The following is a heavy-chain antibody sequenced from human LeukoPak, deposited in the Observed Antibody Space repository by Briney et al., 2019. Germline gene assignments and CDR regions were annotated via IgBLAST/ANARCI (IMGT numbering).Heavy chain of an antibody. D-gene: IGHD2-2*01. CDR1: GGTFSSYA. CDR3: ARSSRYCSSTSCYDSYYYYYMDV. V-gene: IGHV1-69*13. J-gene: IGHJ6*03. Sequence: ASVKVSCKASGGTFSSYAISWVRQAPGQGLGWMGGIIPIFGTANYAQKFQGRVTITADESTSTAYMELSSLRSEDTAVYYCARSSRYCSSTSCYDSYYYYYMDVWGKGTTVTVSS. CDR2: IIPIFGTA.